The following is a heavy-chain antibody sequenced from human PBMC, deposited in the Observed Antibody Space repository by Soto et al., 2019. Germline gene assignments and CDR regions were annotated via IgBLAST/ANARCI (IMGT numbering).Heavy chain of an antibody. Sequence: QVQLVQSGAEVKKPGSSVKVSCKASGGTFSSYTISWVRQAPGQGLEWMGRIIPILGIANYAQKFQGRVTITADKSTSTAYMELSSLRSEDTAVYYCASPLGTTGDFGYWDQGTLVTVSS. J-gene: IGHJ4*02. V-gene: IGHV1-69*02. CDR3: ASPLGTTGDFGY. D-gene: IGHD4-17*01. CDR1: GGTFSSYT. CDR2: IIPILGIA.